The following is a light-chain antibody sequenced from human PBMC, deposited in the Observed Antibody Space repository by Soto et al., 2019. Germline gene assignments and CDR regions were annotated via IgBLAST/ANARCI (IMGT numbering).Light chain of an antibody. V-gene: IGKV1-39*01. Sequence: DIQLTQSASALCSSGGDRGSITCRARQSVSIYLDWYQQKAGQAPKLLIYATTHLQSGVTSRLSGSGSGTDFTITISSLHSEDFATYFCQQNYITPPYTFGQGTKVDIK. CDR2: ATT. CDR3: QQNYITPPYT. CDR1: QSVSIY. J-gene: IGKJ2*01.